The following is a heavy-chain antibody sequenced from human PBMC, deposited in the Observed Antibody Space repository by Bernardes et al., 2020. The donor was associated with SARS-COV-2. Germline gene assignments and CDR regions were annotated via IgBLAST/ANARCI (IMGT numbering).Heavy chain of an antibody. D-gene: IGHD4-17*01. J-gene: IGHJ5*01. CDR2: IYGGAYNT. CDR1: GFTFSNYA. V-gene: IGHV3-23*01. CDR3: AKERGDYAGYNWFDS. Sequence: GGSLRLSCAASGFTFSNYAMSWVRQAPGKGLEWVSAIYGGAYNTYYADSVKGRFTISRDNSKNTLYLQMNSLRAEDTALYYCAKERGDYAGYNWFDSWGQGTLGTVSS.